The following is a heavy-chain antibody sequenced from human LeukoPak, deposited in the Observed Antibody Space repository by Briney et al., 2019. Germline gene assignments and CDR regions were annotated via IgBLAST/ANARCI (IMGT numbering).Heavy chain of an antibody. CDR3: AKVAVSIAARQDDS. Sequence: GGSLRLSCAGSGFTFSSYAMSWVRQAPGKGLEGVAFIRYDGSNKYYADSVKGRFTISSDNFKNTLYLQMNSLRAEDTAVYYCAKVAVSIAARQDDSWGQGTLVTVSS. J-gene: IGHJ4*02. CDR2: IRYDGSNK. CDR1: GFTFSSYA. V-gene: IGHV3-30*02. D-gene: IGHD6-6*01.